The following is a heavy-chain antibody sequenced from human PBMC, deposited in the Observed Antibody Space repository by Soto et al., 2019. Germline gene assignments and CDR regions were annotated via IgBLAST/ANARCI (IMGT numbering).Heavy chain of an antibody. CDR3: ARGIKGLPPSAFDI. CDR2: LNPNTDKT. CDR1: GYTFSNYD. V-gene: IGHV1-8*01. D-gene: IGHD5-12*01. J-gene: IGHJ3*02. Sequence: ASVKVSCKASGYTFSNYDINWVRQATGQGLEWMGWLNPNTDKTGSAQKFQGRVTMTRNASISTAYLELSGLRSDDTAVYYCARGIKGLPPSAFDIWGQGTRVTVSS.